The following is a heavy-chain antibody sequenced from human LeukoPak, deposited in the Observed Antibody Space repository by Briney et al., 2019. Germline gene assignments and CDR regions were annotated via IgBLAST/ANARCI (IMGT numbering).Heavy chain of an antibody. CDR3: ARELHEYYYDSSGYSGDAFDI. CDR1: GFTVSSNY. V-gene: IGHV3-53*01. CDR2: IYSGGST. D-gene: IGHD3-22*01. J-gene: IGHJ3*02. Sequence: GGSLRLSCAASGFTVSSNYMSWVRQAPGKGLEWVSVIYSGGSTYYADSVKGRFTISRDNSKNTLYLQMNSLRAEDTAVYYCARELHEYYYDSSGYSGDAFDIWGQGTMVTVSS.